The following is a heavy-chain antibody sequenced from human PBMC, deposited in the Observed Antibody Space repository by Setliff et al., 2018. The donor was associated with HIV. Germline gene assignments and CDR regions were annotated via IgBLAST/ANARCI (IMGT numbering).Heavy chain of an antibody. V-gene: IGHV1-46*01. Sequence: ASVKVSCKASGYTFTSYYMHWVRQAPGQGLEWMGIINPSGGSTSYAQKFQGRVTMTRDTSTSTVYMELRSLRSEDTAVYYCARATRGPYSSSWYIGYWGQGTLVTVSS. J-gene: IGHJ4*02. D-gene: IGHD6-13*01. CDR1: GYTFTSYY. CDR3: ARATRGPYSSSWYIGY. CDR2: INPSGGST.